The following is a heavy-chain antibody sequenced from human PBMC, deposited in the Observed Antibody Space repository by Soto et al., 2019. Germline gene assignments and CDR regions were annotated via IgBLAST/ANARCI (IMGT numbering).Heavy chain of an antibody. V-gene: IGHV5-51*01. CDR1: GYSFTSYW. CDR3: ARLSRDSSGTMDV. J-gene: IGHJ6*02. D-gene: IGHD6-25*01. CDR2: IYPGDSDT. Sequence: PVESLKISCKGSGYSFTSYWIGWVRQMPGKGLEWMGIIYPGDSDTRYSPSFQGQVTISADKSISTAYLQWSSLKASDTAMYYCARLSRDSSGTMDVWGQGTTVHRLL.